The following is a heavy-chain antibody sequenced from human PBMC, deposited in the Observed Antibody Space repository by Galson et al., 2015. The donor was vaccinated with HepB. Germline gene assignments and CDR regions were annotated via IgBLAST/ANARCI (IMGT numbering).Heavy chain of an antibody. V-gene: IGHV3-30*04. CDR2: ISYDGSNK. CDR1: GFTFSSYA. CDR3: ARDPPGAIAAAADAFDI. J-gene: IGHJ3*02. D-gene: IGHD6-13*01. Sequence: SLRLSCAASGFTFSSYAMHWVRQAPGKGLEGVAVISYDGSNKYYADSVKGRFTISRDNPKDTLYLQMNSLRAEDTAVYYCARDPPGAIAAAADAFDIWGQATMVTVSS.